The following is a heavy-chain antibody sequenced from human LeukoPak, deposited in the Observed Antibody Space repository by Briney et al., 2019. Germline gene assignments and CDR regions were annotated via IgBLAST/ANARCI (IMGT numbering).Heavy chain of an antibody. CDR3: AREAWGNYDILTGYLPLGY. CDR2: INPSGGST. Sequence: ASVKVSCKASGYTFTSYYMHWVRQAPGQGLEWMGIINPSGGSTSYAQKFQGRVTMTRDTSTSTVYMELSSLRSEDTAVYYCAREAWGNYDILTGYLPLGYWGQGTLVTVSS. CDR1: GYTFTSYY. V-gene: IGHV1-46*01. J-gene: IGHJ4*02. D-gene: IGHD3-9*01.